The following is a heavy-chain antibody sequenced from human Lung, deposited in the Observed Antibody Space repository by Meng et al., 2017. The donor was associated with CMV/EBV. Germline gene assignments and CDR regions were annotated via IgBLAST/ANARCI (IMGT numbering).Heavy chain of an antibody. CDR3: ARDYVGASGLDY. D-gene: IGHD1-26*01. CDR1: GFTFSSYS. V-gene: IGHV3-48*01. CDR2: ISSSSRTA. J-gene: IGHJ4*02. Sequence: GGSLRLXCAASGFTFSSYSMNWVRQAPGKGLEWLSYISSSSRTADYADSVKGRLTISRDTVNKSLYLQINSLRAEDTAVYYCARDYVGASGLDYWGLGNLVNGAS.